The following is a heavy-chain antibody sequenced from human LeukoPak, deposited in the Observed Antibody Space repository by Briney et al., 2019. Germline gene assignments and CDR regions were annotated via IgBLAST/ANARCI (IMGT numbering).Heavy chain of an antibody. D-gene: IGHD1-26*01. CDR2: IYYSGST. CDR3: ARGRGYAFDI. Sequence: KASETLSLTCTVSGGSISSYYWSWIRQPPGKGLEWIGYIYYSGSTNYNPSLKSRVTISADTCKNQFSLKLSSVTAADTAVYYCARGRGYAFDIWGPGTMVTVPS. CDR1: GGSISSYY. V-gene: IGHV4-59*01. J-gene: IGHJ3*02.